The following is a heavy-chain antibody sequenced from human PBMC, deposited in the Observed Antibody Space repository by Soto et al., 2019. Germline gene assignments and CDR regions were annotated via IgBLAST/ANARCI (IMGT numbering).Heavy chain of an antibody. V-gene: IGHV3-23*01. CDR3: AKGLFVIIRESRRILMDV. Sequence: EVQLLESGGGLVQPGGSLRLACTGSGFTFSSYMLSWVRQAPGRGLEWVASISGSGGLTYYADSVRGRFNISRDNSKDTVYLQMNSLRADDTAVYYCAKGLFVIIRESRRILMDVWGQGTTVTVSS. CDR2: ISGSGGLT. J-gene: IGHJ6*02. D-gene: IGHD2-8*01. CDR1: GFTFSSYM.